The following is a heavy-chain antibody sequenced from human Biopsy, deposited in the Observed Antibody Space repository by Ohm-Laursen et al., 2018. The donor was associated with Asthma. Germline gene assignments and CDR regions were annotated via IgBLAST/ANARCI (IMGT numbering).Heavy chain of an antibody. V-gene: IGHV1-18*01. CDR2: ISVYNGNT. J-gene: IGHJ6*02. D-gene: IGHD3-10*01. CDR3: ARAVDYSHYYGIDV. Sequence: ASVKVSCKTSGYTLNSAGITWVRQAPGQGLEWMGWISVYNGNTKVAQKLQDRVTMITDTSTSTAYMELRSLRSDDTAVYFCARAVDYSHYYGIDVRGQGTTVTVS. CDR1: GYTLNSAG.